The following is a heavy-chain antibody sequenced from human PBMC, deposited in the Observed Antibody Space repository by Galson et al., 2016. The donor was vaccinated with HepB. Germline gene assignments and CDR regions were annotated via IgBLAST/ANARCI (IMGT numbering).Heavy chain of an antibody. CDR3: TKDHSTGWSTLES. Sequence: SLRLSCAASGFTFQRYSIHWVRQVPGKGLEWLSLIRGNAKVENAAVSVRGRFTVSRDNSKDILYLEMKNLRSKDTALYYCTKDHSTGWSTLESWGQGTLVTVSS. CDR2: IRGNAKVE. V-gene: IGHV3-43*01. CDR1: GFTFQRYS. J-gene: IGHJ5*02. D-gene: IGHD6-19*01.